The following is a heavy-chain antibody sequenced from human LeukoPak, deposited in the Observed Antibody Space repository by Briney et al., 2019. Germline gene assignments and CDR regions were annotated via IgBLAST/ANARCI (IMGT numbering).Heavy chain of an antibody. D-gene: IGHD3-10*01. Sequence: PSQTLSLTCTVSGGSISSGDYYWSWIRQPPGQGLEWIGYIYYSGSNYYNPSLKSRVTISVYTSKNQFSLKLSSVTAADTAVYYCASLITMVRGVNFARFDPWGQGTLVTVSS. CDR3: ASLITMVRGVNFARFDP. J-gene: IGHJ5*02. CDR2: IYYSGSN. V-gene: IGHV4-30-4*01. CDR1: GGSISSGDYY.